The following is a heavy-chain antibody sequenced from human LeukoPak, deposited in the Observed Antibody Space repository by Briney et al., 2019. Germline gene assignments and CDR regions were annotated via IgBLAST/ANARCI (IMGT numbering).Heavy chain of an antibody. D-gene: IGHD3-22*01. Sequence: GASVKVSCKASGYTFTSYGISRVRQAPGQGLEWMGIINPSGGSTSYAQKFQGRVTMTRDTSTSTVYMELSSLRSEDTAVYYCARMPDRYYYDSSGYYDWGQGTLVTVSS. CDR1: GYTFTSYG. CDR2: INPSGGST. J-gene: IGHJ4*02. V-gene: IGHV1-46*01. CDR3: ARMPDRYYYDSSGYYD.